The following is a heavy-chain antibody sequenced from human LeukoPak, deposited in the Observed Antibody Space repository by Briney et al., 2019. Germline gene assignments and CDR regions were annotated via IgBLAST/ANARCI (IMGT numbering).Heavy chain of an antibody. CDR1: GFTFTSYS. CDR2: ISGGGGST. D-gene: IGHD1-26*01. Sequence: GGTLRLSCAASGFTFTSYSMNWVRQAPGKGLEWVSTISGGGGSTYYADSVKGRFTISRDNSKNTLYLQVNSLRAEDTAVYYCAKGGKWDVTPFDYWGQGTLVTVSS. J-gene: IGHJ4*02. CDR3: AKGGKWDVTPFDY. V-gene: IGHV3-23*01.